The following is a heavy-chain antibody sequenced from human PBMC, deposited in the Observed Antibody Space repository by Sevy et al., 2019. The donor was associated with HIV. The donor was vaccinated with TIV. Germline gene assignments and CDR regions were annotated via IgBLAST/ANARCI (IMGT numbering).Heavy chain of an antibody. CDR1: GFTFSNYW. Sequence: GGSLRLSCAVSGFTFSNYWMSWVRQAPGKGLECVANINQDGGEKYYLDSVKGRFFVSRDNAKNSLYLQMDSLRAEDTAVYYCAREVGLDCWGQGALVTVSS. CDR2: INQDGGEK. D-gene: IGHD1-26*01. J-gene: IGHJ4*02. V-gene: IGHV3-7*01. CDR3: AREVGLDC.